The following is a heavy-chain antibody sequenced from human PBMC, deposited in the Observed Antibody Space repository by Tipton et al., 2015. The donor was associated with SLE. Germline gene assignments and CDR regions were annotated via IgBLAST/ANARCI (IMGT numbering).Heavy chain of an antibody. D-gene: IGHD6-19*01. CDR1: GFTFSSYA. CDR3: AFEGVYSSGWFTDAFDI. V-gene: IGHV3-23*01. CDR2: ISGSGGST. Sequence: GSLRLSCAASGFTFSSYAMSWVRQAPGKGLEWVSAISGSGGSTYYADSVKGRFTISRDNSKNTLYLQMNSLRAEDTAVYYCAFEGVYSSGWFTDAFDIWGQGTMVTVSS. J-gene: IGHJ3*02.